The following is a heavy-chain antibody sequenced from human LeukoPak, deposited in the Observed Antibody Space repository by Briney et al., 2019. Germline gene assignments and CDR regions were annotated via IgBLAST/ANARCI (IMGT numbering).Heavy chain of an antibody. Sequence: VASVKVSCKASGYTFTSYDINWVRQATGQRLEWMGWINAGNGNTKYSQKFQGRVTITRDTSASTAYMELSSLRSEDTAVYYCARSVPLPYSSSWYAVWGQGTLVTVSS. J-gene: IGHJ4*02. CDR3: ARSVPLPYSSSWYAV. CDR2: INAGNGNT. D-gene: IGHD6-13*01. CDR1: GYTFTSYD. V-gene: IGHV1-3*01.